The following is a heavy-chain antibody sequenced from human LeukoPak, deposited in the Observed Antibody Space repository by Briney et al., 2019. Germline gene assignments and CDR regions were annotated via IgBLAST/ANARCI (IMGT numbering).Heavy chain of an antibody. Sequence: GGSLRLSCAASGFTFSSYSMNWVRQAPGKGLEWVSYISSSSSTIYYADSVKGRFTISRDNAKNSLYLQMNSLRAEDTAVYYCAKDRTIFGVVITTLDYWGQGTLVTVSS. V-gene: IGHV3-48*01. CDR1: GFTFSSYS. CDR3: AKDRTIFGVVITTLDY. CDR2: ISSSSSTI. D-gene: IGHD3-3*01. J-gene: IGHJ4*02.